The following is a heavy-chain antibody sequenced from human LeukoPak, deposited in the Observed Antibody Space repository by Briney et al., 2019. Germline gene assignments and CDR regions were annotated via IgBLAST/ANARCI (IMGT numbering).Heavy chain of an antibody. CDR3: VFGSGIDY. Sequence: GGSLRLSCAASGFTLSSYWMIWVRQAPGKGLEWVANIKQDGSEISYVDSVKGRFTISRDNSKNTLYLQMNSLRAEDTAVYYCVFGSGIDYWGQRTLVTVSS. J-gene: IGHJ4*02. CDR2: IKQDGSEI. CDR1: GFTLSSYW. D-gene: IGHD3-10*01. V-gene: IGHV3-7*01.